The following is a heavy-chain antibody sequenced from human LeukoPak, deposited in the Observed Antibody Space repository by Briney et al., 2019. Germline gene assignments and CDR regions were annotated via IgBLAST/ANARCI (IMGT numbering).Heavy chain of an antibody. CDR1: GYTFTNYD. J-gene: IGHJ4*02. V-gene: IGHV1-8*03. CDR3: AREGFDY. CDR2: MTPNSGNT. Sequence: ASVKVSCKASGYTFTNYDINWVRQATGQGLEWMGYMTPNSGNTGYAQKFQGRVTITKNTSTSTAYMELSSLRAEDTAVYYCAREGFDYWGQGTLVTVSS.